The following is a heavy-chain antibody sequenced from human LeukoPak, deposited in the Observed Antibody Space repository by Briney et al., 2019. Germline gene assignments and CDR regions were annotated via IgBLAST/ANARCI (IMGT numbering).Heavy chain of an antibody. D-gene: IGHD3-22*01. J-gene: IGHJ4*02. Sequence: QTGGSLRLSCAASGFTFSSYAMHWVRQAPGKGLEWVAVISYDGSNKYYADSVKGRFTISRDNSKNTLYLQMNSLRAEDTAVYYCASYGSTMIPLDYFDYWGQGTLVTVSS. CDR1: GFTFSSYA. CDR2: ISYDGSNK. V-gene: IGHV3-30-3*01. CDR3: ASYGSTMIPLDYFDY.